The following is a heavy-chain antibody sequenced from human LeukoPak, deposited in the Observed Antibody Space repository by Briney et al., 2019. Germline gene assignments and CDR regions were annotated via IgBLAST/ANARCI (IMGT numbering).Heavy chain of an antibody. J-gene: IGHJ6*03. Sequence: ASVKVSCKASGGTFSSYAISWVRQAPGQGLEWMGGIIPIFGTANYAQKFQGRVTITTDESTSAAYMELSSLRSEDTAVYYCARVGYYDFWSGYYSYYMDVWGKGTTVTVSS. V-gene: IGHV1-69*05. D-gene: IGHD3-3*01. CDR1: GGTFSSYA. CDR2: IIPIFGTA. CDR3: ARVGYYDFWSGYYSYYMDV.